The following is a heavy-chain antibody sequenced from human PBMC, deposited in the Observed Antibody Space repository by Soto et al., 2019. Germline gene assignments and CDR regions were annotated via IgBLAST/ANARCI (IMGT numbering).Heavy chain of an antibody. Sequence: QVQLVESGGGVVQPGRSLRLSCAASGFTFSSYAMHWVRQAPGKGLEWVAVISYDGSNKYYADSVKGRFTISRDNSKNTLYLQMNSLRAEDTAVYYCARDSYSSSWSLYYYYGMDVWGQGTTVTVSS. J-gene: IGHJ6*02. CDR1: GFTFSSYA. V-gene: IGHV3-30-3*01. CDR3: ARDSYSSSWSLYYYYGMDV. CDR2: ISYDGSNK. D-gene: IGHD6-13*01.